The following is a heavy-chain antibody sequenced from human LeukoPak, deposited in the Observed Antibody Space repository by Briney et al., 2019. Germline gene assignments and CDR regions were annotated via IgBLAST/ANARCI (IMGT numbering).Heavy chain of an antibody. Sequence: PSETLSLTCAVSGYSISSGYYWGWIRQPPGKGLEWIGSIYHSGNTYYNPSLKSRVTISVDTSKNQFSLNLGSVTAADTAVYYCARDSLPLGYCSGGSCRQPDYWGQGTLVTVSS. CDR2: IYHSGNT. CDR1: GYSISSGYY. J-gene: IGHJ4*02. CDR3: ARDSLPLGYCSGGSCRQPDY. V-gene: IGHV4-38-2*02. D-gene: IGHD2-15*01.